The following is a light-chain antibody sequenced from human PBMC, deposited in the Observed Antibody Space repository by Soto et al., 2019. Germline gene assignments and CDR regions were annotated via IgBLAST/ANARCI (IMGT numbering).Light chain of an antibody. J-gene: IGKJ3*01. Sequence: DIVLTQTPLSLSVTPGQPASISCKSSQSLLHSDGKTDLYWYLQKPGQPPHLVIYDVSNRFSGVPYRLSGSGSGTDFTLKISRVEAEDVGVYYCMQAIQFPSFTFGPGTKVDIK. V-gene: IGKV2D-29*01. CDR3: MQAIQFPSFT. CDR1: QSLLHSDGKTD. CDR2: DVS.